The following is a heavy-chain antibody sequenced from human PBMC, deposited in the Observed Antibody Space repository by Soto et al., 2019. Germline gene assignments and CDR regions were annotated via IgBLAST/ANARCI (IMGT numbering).Heavy chain of an antibody. V-gene: IGHV4-38-2*02. J-gene: IGHJ4*01. CDR2: IFHSGST. CDR3: ARENYYDGSGYYYYFDY. D-gene: IGHD3-22*01. Sequence: SETLSLTCAVSGYSISSDYSWGWIRQPPGKGLEWLGSIFHSGSTYYNPSLKSRVTISLDTSQNHFSLKLGSVTAADTAVYYCARENYYDGSGYYYYFDYWGHGTLVTVSS. CDR1: GYSISSDYS.